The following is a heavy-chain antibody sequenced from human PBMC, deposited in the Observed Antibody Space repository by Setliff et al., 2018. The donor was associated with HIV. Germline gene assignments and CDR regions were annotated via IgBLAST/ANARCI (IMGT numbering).Heavy chain of an antibody. D-gene: IGHD3-10*01. CDR3: SRLYGSGHYFAFDF. V-gene: IGHV4-39*01. J-gene: IGHJ4*02. CDR1: GDSIGTGTHY. Sequence: SETLSLTCNVSGDSIGTGTHYWAWIRQPPGKGLEWIGSLYGHSSTNYTTSLRGRVTISADTSKNQFSLRLSSVTALDTAVYYCSRLYGSGHYFAFDFWGQGALVTVAS. CDR2: LYGHSST.